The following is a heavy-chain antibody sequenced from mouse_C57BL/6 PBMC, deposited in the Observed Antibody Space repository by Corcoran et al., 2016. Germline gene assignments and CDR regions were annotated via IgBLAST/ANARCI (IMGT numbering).Heavy chain of an antibody. V-gene: IGHV1-18*01. J-gene: IGHJ1*03. Sequence: EVQLQQSGPELVKPGASVKIPCKASGYTFTDYNMDWVKQSHGKSLEWIGDINPNNGGTIYNQKFKGKATLTVDKSSSTAYMELRSLTSEDTAVYYCARQDYGSSYFDVWGTGTTVTVSS. CDR3: ARQDYGSSYFDV. D-gene: IGHD1-1*01. CDR1: GYTFTDYN. CDR2: INPNNGGT.